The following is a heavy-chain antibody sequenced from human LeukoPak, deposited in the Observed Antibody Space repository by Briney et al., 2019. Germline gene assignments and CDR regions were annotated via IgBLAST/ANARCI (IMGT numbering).Heavy chain of an antibody. V-gene: IGHV3-23*01. CDR1: GFTFSRYG. Sequence: PGGSLRLSCAASGFTFSRYGMTWVRQAPGKVLEWVSTISDTGDSTYYADSVKGRFTISRDNSKNTLYLQMNSLRAEDTAVYYCARGGGYSYGSFDYWGQGTLVTVSS. J-gene: IGHJ4*02. D-gene: IGHD5-18*01. CDR2: ISDTGDST. CDR3: ARGGGYSYGSFDY.